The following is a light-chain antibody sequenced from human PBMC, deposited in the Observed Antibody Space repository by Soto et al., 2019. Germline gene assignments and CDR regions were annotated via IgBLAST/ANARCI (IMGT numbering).Light chain of an antibody. J-gene: IGKJ1*01. CDR3: QQFDSSVT. V-gene: IGKV3-20*01. CDR2: GAS. Sequence: EIVLTQSPGSLSLSPGERATLSCRASQSVSSTFFAWYQQRPGQAPRLLMYGASSRATGIPERFSGSGSGTDFTLTISRLEPEDLAVYYCQQFDSSVTFGQGTKVEIK. CDR1: QSVSSTF.